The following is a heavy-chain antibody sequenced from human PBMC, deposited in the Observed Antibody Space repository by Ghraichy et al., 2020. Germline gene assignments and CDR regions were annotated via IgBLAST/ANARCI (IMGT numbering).Heavy chain of an antibody. CDR2: ISGSGGYT. CDR1: GLTFSSYA. Sequence: GESLNISCAASGLTFSSYAMSWVRQAPGKGLEWVSAISGSGGYTYYADSVKGRFTISRDNSKNTLYLQMNSLRAEDTAVYYCAKVRWLNQYFFDYWGQGTLVTVSS. CDR3: AKVRWLNQYFFDY. V-gene: IGHV3-23*01. D-gene: IGHD4-23*01. J-gene: IGHJ4*02.